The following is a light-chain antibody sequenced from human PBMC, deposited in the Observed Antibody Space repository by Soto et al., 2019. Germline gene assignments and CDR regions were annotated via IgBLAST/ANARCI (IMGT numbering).Light chain of an antibody. CDR1: TSNIGLNS. CDR2: TNN. Sequence: QSVLTQPPSASGAPGQRVTISCSGSTSNIGLNSVYWYQQFPGMAPKLLIHTNNQRPSGVPDRFSGSKSGTSASLAISGLRSEDESDYYCASWDESLSGYVFGTGTKLTVL. CDR3: ASWDESLSGYV. J-gene: IGLJ1*01. V-gene: IGLV1-47*02.